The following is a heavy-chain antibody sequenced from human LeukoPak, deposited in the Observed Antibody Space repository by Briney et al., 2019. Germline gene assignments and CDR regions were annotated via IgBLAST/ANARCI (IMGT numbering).Heavy chain of an antibody. Sequence: SESLSLTCTVSGGSISSYYWSWIRQPPGKGLEWIAYISDIGSINYNPSLKSRVTISLDTSKNQFSLKLSSVTAADTAVYYCAGHHPRNTVDFWGQGTLVTVSS. D-gene: IGHD2/OR15-2a*01. V-gene: IGHV4-59*08. J-gene: IGHJ4*02. CDR3: AGHHPRNTVDF. CDR1: GGSISSYY. CDR2: ISDIGSI.